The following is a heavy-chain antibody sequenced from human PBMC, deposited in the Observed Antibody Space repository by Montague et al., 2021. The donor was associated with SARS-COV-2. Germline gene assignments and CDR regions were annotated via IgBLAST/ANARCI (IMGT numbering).Heavy chain of an antibody. V-gene: IGHV4-59*03. CDR1: GGSIGSYY. CDR2: IYYDGST. D-gene: IGHD1-26*01. J-gene: IGHJ4*02. CDR3: ARYGSYFEH. Sequence: SETLSLTCTVSGGSIGSYYWSWTRQTPGKGLEWIGYIYYDGSTNYNPSLKSRVTMSVDSSKNQFSLRLSSVTAADTAVYYCARYGSYFEHWGQGTLVTVSS.